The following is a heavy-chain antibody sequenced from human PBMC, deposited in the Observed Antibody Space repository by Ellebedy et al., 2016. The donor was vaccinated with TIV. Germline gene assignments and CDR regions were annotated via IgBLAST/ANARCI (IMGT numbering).Heavy chain of an antibody. Sequence: GESLKISCVASGFSFRSYWMTWVRQAPGKGLEWVANIRLDGGDKYYVDSVKGRFTVSRDNAKNSLYLQMSSLGVEDTAVYYCATDGSYGDYRSPTHAFVIWGQGTMVTVSS. CDR1: GFSFRSYW. D-gene: IGHD4-17*01. CDR2: IRLDGGDK. CDR3: ATDGSYGDYRSPTHAFVI. J-gene: IGHJ3*02. V-gene: IGHV3-7*01.